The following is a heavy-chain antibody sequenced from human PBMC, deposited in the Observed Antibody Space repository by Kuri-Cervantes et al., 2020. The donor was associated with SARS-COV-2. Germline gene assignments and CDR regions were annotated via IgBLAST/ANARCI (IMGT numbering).Heavy chain of an antibody. Sequence: GGSLRLSCAASGFTFDDYAMHWVRQAPGKGLEWVAVISYDGSNKYYADSVKGRFTISRDNSKNTLYLQMNSLRAEDTAVYYCVRARAGGYNDAFDIWGQGTMVTVSS. CDR2: ISYDGSNK. V-gene: IGHV3-30-3*01. CDR1: GFTFDDYA. CDR3: VRARAGGYNDAFDI. D-gene: IGHD5-24*01. J-gene: IGHJ3*02.